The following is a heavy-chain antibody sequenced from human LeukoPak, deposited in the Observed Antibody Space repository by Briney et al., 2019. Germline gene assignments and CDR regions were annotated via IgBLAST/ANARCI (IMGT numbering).Heavy chain of an antibody. Sequence: ASVKVSCKVSGYTLTELSMHWVRQAPGKGLEWMGGFDPEDGETIYAQKFQGRVTMTEDTSTDTAYMELGSLKSEDTAVYYCATEPHYYDSSGYYNPHFDYWGQGTLVTVSS. V-gene: IGHV1-24*01. CDR2: FDPEDGET. CDR1: GYTLTELS. CDR3: ATEPHYYDSSGYYNPHFDY. J-gene: IGHJ4*02. D-gene: IGHD3-22*01.